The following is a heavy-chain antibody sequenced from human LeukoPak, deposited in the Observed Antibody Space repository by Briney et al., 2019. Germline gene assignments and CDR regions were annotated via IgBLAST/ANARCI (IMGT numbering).Heavy chain of an antibody. J-gene: IGHJ4*02. Sequence: ETLSLTCGVSGGSITTTNYWSWVRQPPGGGLEWIGEISLTGRTHYNPSLNNQLAISVDTSKNQFSLKLSSVTAADTAVYYCARARDIVTTIPHFDCWGQGTLVTVSS. CDR3: ARARDIVTTIPHFDC. V-gene: IGHV4-4*02. CDR2: ISLTGRT. CDR1: GGSITTTNY. D-gene: IGHD5-12*01.